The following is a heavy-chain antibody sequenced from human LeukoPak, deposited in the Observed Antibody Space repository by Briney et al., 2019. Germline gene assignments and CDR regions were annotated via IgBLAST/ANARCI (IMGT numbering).Heavy chain of an antibody. D-gene: IGHD3-9*01. CDR1: GFIFSAYS. V-gene: IGHV3-21*01. J-gene: IGHJ4*02. CDR2: ISSSSSYI. Sequence: GGSLRLSCAASGFIFSAYSMNWVRQAPGKGLEWVSSISSSSSYIYYADSVKGRFTISRDNAKNSLYLQMNSLRAEDTAVYYCARDDRRYYILTGYSADYWGQGTLVTVSS. CDR3: ARDDRRYYILTGYSADY.